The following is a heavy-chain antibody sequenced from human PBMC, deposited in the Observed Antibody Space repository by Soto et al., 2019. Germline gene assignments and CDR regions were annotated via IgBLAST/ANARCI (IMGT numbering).Heavy chain of an antibody. V-gene: IGHV1-58*01. CDR3: ASAPFGVVTPALTPMLL. D-gene: IGHD3-3*01. CDR1: GFTFTSSA. Sequence: SVKVSCKASGFTFTSSAVQWVRQARGQRLEWIGWIVVGSGNTNYAQKFQERVTITRDMSTSTAYMELSSLRSEDTAVYYCASAPFGVVTPALTPMLLWGQGTLVTVSS. J-gene: IGHJ4*02. CDR2: IVVGSGNT.